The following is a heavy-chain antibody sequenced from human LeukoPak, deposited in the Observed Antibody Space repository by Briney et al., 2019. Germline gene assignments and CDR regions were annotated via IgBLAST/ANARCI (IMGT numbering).Heavy chain of an antibody. J-gene: IGHJ3*02. D-gene: IGHD3-22*01. V-gene: IGHV3-21*01. Sequence: PGGSLRLSCAASGFTFSSYSMNWVRQAPGKGLEWVSSISSSSSYIYYADSVKGRFTISRDNAKNSLYLQMNSLRAEDTAVYYCARYYYDSSGYEDAFYIWGQGTMVTVSS. CDR3: ARYYYDSSGYEDAFYI. CDR1: GFTFSSYS. CDR2: ISSSSSYI.